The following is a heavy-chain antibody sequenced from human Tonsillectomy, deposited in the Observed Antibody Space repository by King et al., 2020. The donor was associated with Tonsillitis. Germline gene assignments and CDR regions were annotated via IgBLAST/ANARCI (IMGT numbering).Heavy chain of an antibody. D-gene: IGHD6-6*01. V-gene: IGHV3-30*18. J-gene: IGHJ4*02. Sequence: VQLVESGGGVVQPGRSLRLSCAASGFTFSSYGMHWVRQAPGKGLEWVSVISYDGSNKYYADSVKGRFTISRDNSKNTLYLQMNSLRAEDTAVYYCAKGPCGGAAARHLVYWGQGTLVTVSS. CDR1: GFTFSSYG. CDR3: AKGPCGGAAARHLVY. CDR2: ISYDGSNK.